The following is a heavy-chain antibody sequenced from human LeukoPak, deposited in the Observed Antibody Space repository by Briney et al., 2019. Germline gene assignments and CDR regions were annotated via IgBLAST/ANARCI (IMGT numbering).Heavy chain of an antibody. Sequence: SETLSLTCTVSGGSISSYYWSWIRQPAGKGLEWIGRIYTSGSTNYNPSLKSRVTIPVDKSKNQFSLKLSSVTAADTAVYYCARDAEFYYYDSSGYRPRGVYFDYWGQGTLVTVSS. D-gene: IGHD3-22*01. CDR3: ARDAEFYYYDSSGYRPRGVYFDY. CDR2: IYTSGST. V-gene: IGHV4-4*07. J-gene: IGHJ4*02. CDR1: GGSISSYY.